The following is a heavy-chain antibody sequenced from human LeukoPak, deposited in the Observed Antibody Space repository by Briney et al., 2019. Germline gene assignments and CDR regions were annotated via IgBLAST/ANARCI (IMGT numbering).Heavy chain of an antibody. V-gene: IGHV3-21*01. D-gene: IGHD4-17*01. CDR3: ASDPDYGDYSPFDY. Sequence: GGSLRLACAASGFTFSSYSINWVRQAPGKGLEWVSSISSSSSYIYYADSVKGRFTISRDNAKNSLYLQMNSLRAEDTAVYYCASDPDYGDYSPFDYWGQGTLVTVSS. CDR2: ISSSSSYI. CDR1: GFTFSSYS. J-gene: IGHJ4*02.